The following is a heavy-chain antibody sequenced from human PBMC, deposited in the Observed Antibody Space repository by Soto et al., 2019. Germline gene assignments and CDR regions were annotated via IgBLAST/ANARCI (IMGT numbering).Heavy chain of an antibody. CDR3: ARGRLCSGGSCYSYKYYYGMDV. D-gene: IGHD2-15*01. V-gene: IGHV4-34*01. CDR2: INHSGST. J-gene: IGHJ6*02. CDR1: GGSFSGYY. Sequence: QVQLQQWGAGLLKPSETLSLTCAVYGGSFSGYYWSWIRQPPGKGLAWIGEINHSGSTNYNPSLKSRVTISVDTSNNQFSLMLSSVTAADTAVYYCARGRLCSGGSCYSYKYYYGMDVWGQGTTVTVSS.